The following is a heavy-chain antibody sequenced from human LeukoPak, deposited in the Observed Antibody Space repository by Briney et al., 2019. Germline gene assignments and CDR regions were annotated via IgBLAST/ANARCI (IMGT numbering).Heavy chain of an antibody. V-gene: IGHV3-30*02. CDR2: IRYDGSNK. CDR3: AKGHTDGFLDY. J-gene: IGHJ4*02. CDR1: GFTFSSYG. Sequence: GGSLRLSCAASGFTFSSYGMHWVRQAPGKGLEWVAFIRYDGSNKYYADSVKGRFTISRDNSKNTLYLQMNSLRAEDTAVYYCAKGHTDGFLDYWGQGTLVTVSS. D-gene: IGHD2-2*02.